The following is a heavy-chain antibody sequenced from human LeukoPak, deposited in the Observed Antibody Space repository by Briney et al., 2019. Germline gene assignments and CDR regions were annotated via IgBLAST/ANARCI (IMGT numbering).Heavy chain of an antibody. Sequence: GASVKVSCKASGGTFSSYAISWVRQAPGQGLEWMGGIIPIFGTANYAQKFQGRVTITTDESTSTAYMELSSLRSEDTAVYYCARATRMVYAMYYFDYWGQGTLVTVSS. CDR2: IIPIFGTA. CDR1: GGTFSSYA. D-gene: IGHD2-8*01. V-gene: IGHV1-69*05. CDR3: ARATRMVYAMYYFDY. J-gene: IGHJ4*02.